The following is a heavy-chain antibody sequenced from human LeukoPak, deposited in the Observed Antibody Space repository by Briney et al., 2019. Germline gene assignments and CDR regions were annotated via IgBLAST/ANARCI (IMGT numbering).Heavy chain of an antibody. Sequence: GRSLRLSCAASGFTFDDYAMHWVRQAPGKGLEWVSGISWNSGSIGHADSVKGRFTISRDNSKNTLYLQMNSLRAEDTAVYYCAKSHHYGGNSYFDYWGQGTLVTVSS. D-gene: IGHD4-23*01. CDR2: ISWNSGSI. V-gene: IGHV3-9*01. CDR3: AKSHHYGGNSYFDY. J-gene: IGHJ4*02. CDR1: GFTFDDYA.